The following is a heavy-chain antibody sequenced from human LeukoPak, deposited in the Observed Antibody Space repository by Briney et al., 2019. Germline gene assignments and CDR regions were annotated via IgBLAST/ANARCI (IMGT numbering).Heavy chain of an antibody. D-gene: IGHD3-3*01. J-gene: IGHJ6*03. V-gene: IGHV4-4*07. CDR3: ARVMAIWSGPYYYYYMDV. CDR1: GGSISSYY. CDR2: IYTSGST. Sequence: PSETLSLTCTVSGGSISSYYWSWIRQPAGKGLEWIGRIYTSGSTNYNPSLKSRVTMSVGTSKNQFSLKLSSVTAADTAVYYCARVMAIWSGPYYYYYMDVWGKGTTVTVSS.